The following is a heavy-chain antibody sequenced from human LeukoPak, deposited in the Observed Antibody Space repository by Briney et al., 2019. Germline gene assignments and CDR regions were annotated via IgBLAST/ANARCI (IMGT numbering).Heavy chain of an antibody. CDR3: VTSSAYY. J-gene: IGHJ4*02. V-gene: IGHV3-23*01. CDR1: GFTFSSDA. Sequence: GGYLRLSCSASGFTFSSDAMSWVRQAPGKGLEWVSAISGSGAGTHYADSVKGRFTISRDTSKNTLYLQMNSLRAEDTAVYYCVTSSAYYWGQGTLVTVSS. CDR2: ISGSGAGT. D-gene: IGHD2-2*01.